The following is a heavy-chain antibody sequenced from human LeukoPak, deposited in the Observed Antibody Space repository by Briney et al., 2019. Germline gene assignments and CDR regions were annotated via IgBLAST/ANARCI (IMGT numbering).Heavy chain of an antibody. Sequence: GGSLRLSCAASGFTSSRYWMHWVRQTPGKGLVWVSRINSDGSSTNYANSVKGRFTISRDNAKNMLYLEMNSLRAEDSAVYYCVRDSCSGGSCYFGYWGQGTLVTVSS. CDR1: GFTSSRYW. D-gene: IGHD2-15*01. CDR2: INSDGSST. CDR3: VRDSCSGGSCYFGY. V-gene: IGHV3-74*01. J-gene: IGHJ4*02.